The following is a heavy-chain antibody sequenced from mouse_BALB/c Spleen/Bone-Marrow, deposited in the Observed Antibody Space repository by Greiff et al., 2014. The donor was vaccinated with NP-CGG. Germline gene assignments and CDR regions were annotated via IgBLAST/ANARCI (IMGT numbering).Heavy chain of an antibody. CDR2: IYPSDSYT. CDR1: GYTFTSYW. CDR3: TRDDGSFAY. V-gene: IGHV1-69*02. D-gene: IGHD2-3*01. Sequence: VKLVESGAELVRPGASVKLSCKASGYTFTSYWINWVKQRPGQGLEWIGNIYPSDSYTNYNQKFKDKATLTVDKSSSTAYMQLSSPTSEDSAVYYCTRDDGSFAYWGQGTLVTVSA. J-gene: IGHJ3*01.